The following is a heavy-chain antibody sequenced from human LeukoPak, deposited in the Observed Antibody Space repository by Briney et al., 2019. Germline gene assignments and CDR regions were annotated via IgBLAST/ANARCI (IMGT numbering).Heavy chain of an antibody. J-gene: IGHJ4*02. CDR1: GFTFSSYG. CDR3: ARGPYSSSWYDY. CDR2: IWYDGSNK. V-gene: IGHV3-33*01. Sequence: GGSLRLSCAASGFTFSSYGMHWVRQAPGKGLEWVAVIWYDGSNKYYADSVKGRFTISRDNSKNTLYLQMNSLRAEDTAVYYCARGPYSSSWYDYWGQGTLVTVSS. D-gene: IGHD6-13*01.